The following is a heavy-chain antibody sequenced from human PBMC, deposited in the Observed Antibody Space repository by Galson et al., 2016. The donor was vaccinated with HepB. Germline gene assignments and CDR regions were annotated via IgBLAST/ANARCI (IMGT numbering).Heavy chain of an antibody. CDR3: ARGSDFEKWFLLTWYFDL. D-gene: IGHD3/OR15-3a*01. V-gene: IGHV4-61*01. J-gene: IGHJ2*01. CDR2: IHYRGAT. Sequence: SETLSLTCTVSGGSVSSSSNNWSWIRQSPGKGLEWIGYIHYRGATDYNPSPQSRVTISVDTSRNQFSLKLSSLTAADSAVYYCARGSDFEKWFLLTWYFDLWGRGTLVTVSS. CDR1: GGSVSSSSNN.